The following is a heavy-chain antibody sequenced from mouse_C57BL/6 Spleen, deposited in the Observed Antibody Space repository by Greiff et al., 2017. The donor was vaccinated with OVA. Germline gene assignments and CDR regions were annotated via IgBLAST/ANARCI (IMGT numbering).Heavy chain of an antibody. D-gene: IGHD1-1*01. V-gene: IGHV1-61*01. CDR3: ARDLRYYFDY. Sequence: QVQLKQPGAELVRPGSSVKLSCKASGYTFTSYWMDWVKQRPGQGLEWIGNIYPSDSETHYNQKFKDKATLTVDKSSSTAYMQLSSLTSEDSAVYYCARDLRYYFDYWGQGTTLTVSS. CDR1: GYTFTSYW. J-gene: IGHJ2*01. CDR2: IYPSDSET.